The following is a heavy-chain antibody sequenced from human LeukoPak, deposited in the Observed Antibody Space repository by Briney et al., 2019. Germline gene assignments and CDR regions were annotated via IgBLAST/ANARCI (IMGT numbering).Heavy chain of an antibody. Sequence: GGSVRLSCAASGFTVSSNYMSWLRQAPGKGLEWVSVIYSGGSTYYADSVKGRFTISRDNSKNTLYLQMNSLRAEDTAVYYCARGYYYDSSVGYWGQGTLVTVSS. V-gene: IGHV3-66*01. CDR1: GFTVSSNY. D-gene: IGHD3-22*01. CDR3: ARGYYYDSSVGY. J-gene: IGHJ4*02. CDR2: IYSGGST.